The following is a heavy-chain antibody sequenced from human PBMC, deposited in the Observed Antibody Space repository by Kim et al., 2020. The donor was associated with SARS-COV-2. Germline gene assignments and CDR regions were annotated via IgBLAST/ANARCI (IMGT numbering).Heavy chain of an antibody. CDR1: GGTFSSYA. D-gene: IGHD3-22*01. V-gene: IGHV1-69*13. Sequence: SVKVSCKASGGTFSSYAISWVRQAPGQGLEWMGGIIPIFGTANYAQKFQGRVTITADESTSTAYMELSSLRSEDTAVYYCARSGKSNKDYYDSSGYYLPGYWGQGTLVTVSS. CDR3: ARSGKSNKDYYDSSGYYLPGY. J-gene: IGHJ4*02. CDR2: IIPIFGTA.